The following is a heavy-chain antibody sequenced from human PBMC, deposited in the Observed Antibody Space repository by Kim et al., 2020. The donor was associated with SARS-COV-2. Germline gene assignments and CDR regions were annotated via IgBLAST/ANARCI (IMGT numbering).Heavy chain of an antibody. Sequence: SETLSLTCTVSGGSISSYYWSWIRQPPGKGLEWIGYIYYSGSTNYNPSLKSRVTISVDTSKNQFSLKLSSVTAADTAVYYCARAAAGTVDYWGQGTLVTV. D-gene: IGHD6-13*01. CDR2: IYYSGST. CDR1: GGSISSYY. V-gene: IGHV4-59*01. CDR3: ARAAAGTVDY. J-gene: IGHJ4*02.